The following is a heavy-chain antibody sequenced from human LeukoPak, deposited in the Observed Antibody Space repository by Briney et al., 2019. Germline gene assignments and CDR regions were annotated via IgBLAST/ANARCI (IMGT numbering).Heavy chain of an antibody. D-gene: IGHD2-2*01. CDR2: IYYTVST. V-gene: IGHV4-59*01. CDR3: ARSGGKYQGLAFDY. CDR1: GDSLNNYY. J-gene: IGHJ4*02. Sequence: PLETLSLTCTVSGDSLNNYYWSWIRQSPGKGLEWLGYIYYTVSTDYNPSLKTRVTISVDTYKHQVSLRLSSVTAADTAVYYCARSGGKYQGLAFDYWGQGALVTVSS.